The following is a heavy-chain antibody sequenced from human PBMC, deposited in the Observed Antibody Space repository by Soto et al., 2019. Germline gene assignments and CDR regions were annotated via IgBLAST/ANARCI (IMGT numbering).Heavy chain of an antibody. V-gene: IGHV3-15*01. D-gene: IGHD1-1*01. CDR3: TGTYRADYYYYMDV. CDR1: GFTFSNAW. Sequence: GGSLRLSCAASGFTFSNAWMSWVRQAPGKGLEWVGRIKSKTDGGTTDYAAPVKGRFTISRDDSKNTLYLQMNSLKTEDTAVYYCTGTYRADYYYYMDVWGKGTTVTVSS. J-gene: IGHJ6*03. CDR2: IKSKTDGGTT.